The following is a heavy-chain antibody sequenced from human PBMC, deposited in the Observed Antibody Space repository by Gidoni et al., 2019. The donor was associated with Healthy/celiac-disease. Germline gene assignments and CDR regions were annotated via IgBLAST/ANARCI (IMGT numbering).Heavy chain of an antibody. D-gene: IGHD6-13*01. Sequence: QVQLQQWGAGLLKPSETLSLTCAVYGGSFSGYYWSWIRQPPGKGLEWIGEINHSGSTNYNPSLKSRVTISVDTSKNQFSLKLSSVTAADTAVYYCARSIPKSFAGYSSSLVDPWGQGTLVTVSS. J-gene: IGHJ5*02. CDR1: GGSFSGYY. V-gene: IGHV4-34*01. CDR3: ARSIPKSFAGYSSSLVDP. CDR2: INHSGST.